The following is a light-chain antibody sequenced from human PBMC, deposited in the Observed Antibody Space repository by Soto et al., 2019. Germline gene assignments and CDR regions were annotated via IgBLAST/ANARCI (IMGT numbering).Light chain of an antibody. Sequence: QSVLTQPPSASGSPGQSVTISCTGTISDVGGYNYVSWYQQHPGKAPKLMIYEVSKRPSGVPDCFSGSKSGNAASLTVSGLQAEDEADYYCSSYAGSNSWVFGGGTKVTVL. CDR1: ISDVGGYNY. J-gene: IGLJ3*02. CDR3: SSYAGSNSWV. CDR2: EVS. V-gene: IGLV2-8*01.